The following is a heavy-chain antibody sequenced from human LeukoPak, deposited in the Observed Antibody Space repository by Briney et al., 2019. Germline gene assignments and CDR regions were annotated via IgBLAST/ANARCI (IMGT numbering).Heavy chain of an antibody. D-gene: IGHD6-13*01. Sequence: PSHTLSLTCTVSGGSISSGSYYWSWIRQPAGKGLEWIGRIYTSGSTNYNPSLKSRVTMSVDTFKNQFSLKLSSVPAADTAVYYCARDRRGSSSNDSFDIWGQGTMVTVSS. CDR2: IYTSGST. V-gene: IGHV4-61*02. CDR3: ARDRRGSSSNDSFDI. CDR1: GGSISSGSYY. J-gene: IGHJ3*02.